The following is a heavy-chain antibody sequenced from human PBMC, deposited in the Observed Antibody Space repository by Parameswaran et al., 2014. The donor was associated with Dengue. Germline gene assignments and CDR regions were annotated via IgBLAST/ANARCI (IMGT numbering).Heavy chain of an antibody. V-gene: IGHV3-74*01. D-gene: IGHD5-24*01. CDR2: INSDGSST. J-gene: IGHJ6*02. Sequence: VRQAPGKGLVWVSRINSDGSSTSYADSVKGRFTISRDNAKNTLYLQMNSLRAEDTAVYYCARGRDGYNWNYGMDVWGQGTTVTVSS. CDR3: ARGRDGYNWNYGMDV.